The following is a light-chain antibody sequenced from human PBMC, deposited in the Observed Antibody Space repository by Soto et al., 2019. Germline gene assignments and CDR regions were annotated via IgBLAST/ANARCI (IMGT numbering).Light chain of an antibody. CDR2: DAS. Sequence: EIVLTQSPAILSVSPGERATLSRRASQSISRSLAWYQQKPGQAPRLLISDASNRATGIPARFSGSGSGTDFTLTISSLEPEDFAVYYCHQRQYWPPITFGQGTRLEIK. CDR1: QSISRS. J-gene: IGKJ5*01. V-gene: IGKV3-11*01. CDR3: HQRQYWPPIT.